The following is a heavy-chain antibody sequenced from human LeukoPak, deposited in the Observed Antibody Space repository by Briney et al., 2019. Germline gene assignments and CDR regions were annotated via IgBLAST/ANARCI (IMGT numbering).Heavy chain of an antibody. CDR1: GASISSYY. Sequence: PSETLSLTCTVSGASISSYYWSWIRQPAGKGLECIGRIYAGGSTNYNPSLKSRVTMSVDTSKNQFSLKLSSVTAADTAVYYCARGNGYYYYMDVWGKGTTVTVSS. CDR3: ARGNGYYYYMDV. V-gene: IGHV4-4*07. J-gene: IGHJ6*03. CDR2: IYAGGST. D-gene: IGHD4-11*01.